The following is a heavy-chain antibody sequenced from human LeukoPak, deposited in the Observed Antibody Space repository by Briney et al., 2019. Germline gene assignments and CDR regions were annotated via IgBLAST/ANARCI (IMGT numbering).Heavy chain of an antibody. Sequence: PSETLSLTCTVSGGSISSYYWSWIRQPPGKGLEWIGYIYYSGSTNYNPSLKSRVTISVDTSKNQFSLKLSSVTAADTAVYYCAREGGGTYYDILTGYYPPGGMDVWGQGTTVTVSS. J-gene: IGHJ6*02. D-gene: IGHD3-9*01. V-gene: IGHV4-59*01. CDR1: GGSISSYY. CDR2: IYYSGST. CDR3: AREGGGTYYDILTGYYPPGGMDV.